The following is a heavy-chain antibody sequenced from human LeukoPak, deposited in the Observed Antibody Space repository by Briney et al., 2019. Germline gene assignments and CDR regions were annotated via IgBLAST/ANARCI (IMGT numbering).Heavy chain of an antibody. CDR1: GGSFSGYY. J-gene: IGHJ4*02. D-gene: IGHD3-10*01. V-gene: IGHV4-34*01. Sequence: SETLSLTCAVYGGSFSGYYWSWIRQPPGKGLEWIGEINHSGSTNYNPSLKSRVTISVDTSKNQFSLKLSSVTAADTAVYYCARVYGEGSELNYFDYWGQGTLVTVSS. CDR3: ARVYGEGSELNYFDY. CDR2: INHSGST.